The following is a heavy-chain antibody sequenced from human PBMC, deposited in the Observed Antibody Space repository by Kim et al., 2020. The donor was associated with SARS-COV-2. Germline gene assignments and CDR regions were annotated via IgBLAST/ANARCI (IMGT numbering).Heavy chain of an antibody. D-gene: IGHD3-10*01. CDR2: ISISNGDT. Sequence: ASVKVSCKASNYSFSNHGISWVRQAPGQGLEWMGWISISNGDTRYAQNFQGRVTVTTDTSTSTAYVELRSLTSDDTAVYYCARDGTMVRGVITHYYGMDVWGQGNTVTVSS. J-gene: IGHJ6*02. CDR1: NYSFSNHG. CDR3: ARDGTMVRGVITHYYGMDV. V-gene: IGHV1-18*01.